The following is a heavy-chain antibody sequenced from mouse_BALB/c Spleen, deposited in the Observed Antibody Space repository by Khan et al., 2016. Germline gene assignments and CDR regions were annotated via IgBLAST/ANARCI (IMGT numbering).Heavy chain of an antibody. CDR3: AREGVITAAHWYFDV. J-gene: IGHJ1*01. CDR1: DYSITSGYY. D-gene: IGHD1-1*01. Sequence: EVELVESGPGLVKPSQSLSLTCSVTDYSITSGYYWNWIRQFPGNKLEWMGHISYDGINNYNPSLKNRISISRDTSKNQFFLKLYSVTTEDSATYYCAREGVITAAHWYFDVWGAGTTVTVSS. CDR2: ISYDGIN. V-gene: IGHV3-6*02.